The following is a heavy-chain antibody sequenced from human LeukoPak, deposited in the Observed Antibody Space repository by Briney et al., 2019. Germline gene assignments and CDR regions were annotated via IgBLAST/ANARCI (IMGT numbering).Heavy chain of an antibody. Sequence: PGGSLRHSCAASGFTFSSYAMSWVRQAPGKGLEWVSAISGSGGSTYYADSVKGRFTISRDNSKNTLYLQMNSLRAEDTAVYYCAKDLDPPYGSGTLFDYWGQGTLVTVSS. J-gene: IGHJ4*02. CDR1: GFTFSSYA. CDR3: AKDLDPPYGSGTLFDY. CDR2: ISGSGGST. V-gene: IGHV3-23*01. D-gene: IGHD3-10*01.